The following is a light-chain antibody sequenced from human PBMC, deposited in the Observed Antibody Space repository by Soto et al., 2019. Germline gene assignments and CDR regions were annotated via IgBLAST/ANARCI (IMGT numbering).Light chain of an antibody. Sequence: EKVMTQSPATLSVSPGERATLSCRASQSVRSNLAWYQQNPGQPPRLLIYDASSRATGIPSRFSGSGSGTEFTLTISSLKSEDFAVYYCQQRSSWPITFGPGTKVDIK. J-gene: IGKJ3*01. CDR1: QSVRSN. CDR2: DAS. CDR3: QQRSSWPIT. V-gene: IGKV3-15*01.